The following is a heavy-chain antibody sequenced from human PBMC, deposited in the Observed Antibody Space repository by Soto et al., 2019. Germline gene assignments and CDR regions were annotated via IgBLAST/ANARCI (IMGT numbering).Heavy chain of an antibody. J-gene: IGHJ4*02. CDR3: ARNVLRYFDWFIGLYYFDY. V-gene: IGHV3-53*01. CDR1: GFTVSSNY. CDR2: IYSGGST. Sequence: PGGSLRLSCAASGFTVSSNYMSWVRQAPGKGLEWVSVIYSGGSTYYADSVKGRFTISRDNSKNTLYLQMNSLRAEDTAVYYCARNVLRYFDWFIGLYYFDYWGQGTLVTVSS. D-gene: IGHD3-9*01.